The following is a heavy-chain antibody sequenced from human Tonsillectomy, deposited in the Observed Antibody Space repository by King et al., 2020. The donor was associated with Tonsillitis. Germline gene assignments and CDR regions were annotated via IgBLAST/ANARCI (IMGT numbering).Heavy chain of an antibody. CDR3: ARDWPDGLNPVGAFDI. CDR2: TWYDGGNK. V-gene: IGHV3-33*08. J-gene: IGHJ3*02. D-gene: IGHD5-24*01. Sequence: VQLVESGGGVVQPGRSLRLSCAASGFTFSNYGMHWVRQAPGKGREWVAFTWYDGGNKFYADSVRGRFTISRDNSKKTLFLQMNSLRSEDTALYYCARDWPDGLNPVGAFDIWGQGTVVTVSS. CDR1: GFTFSNYG.